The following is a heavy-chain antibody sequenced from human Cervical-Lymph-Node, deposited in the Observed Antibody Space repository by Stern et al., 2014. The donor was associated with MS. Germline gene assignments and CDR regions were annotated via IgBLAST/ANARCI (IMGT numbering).Heavy chain of an antibody. D-gene: IGHD1-20*01. J-gene: IGHJ5*02. CDR2: IYTNGGT. V-gene: IGHV4-61*02. Sequence: QVQLVESGPGLVKPSQTLSLTCTVSGGSISRGSYYWSWIRQPAGKGLEWIGRIYTNGGTNYNHSLKSRVTISLDASKNQFSLKLPSVTAADTAVYYCARDHITGTPPWGQGTLVTVSS. CDR1: GGSISRGSYY. CDR3: ARDHITGTPP.